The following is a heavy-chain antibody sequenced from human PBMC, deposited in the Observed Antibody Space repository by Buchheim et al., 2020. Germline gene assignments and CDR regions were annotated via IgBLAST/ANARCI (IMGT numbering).Heavy chain of an antibody. CDR2: ISYDGSHK. D-gene: IGHD3-16*01. Sequence: QVQLVESGGGVVQPGRSLRLSCAASGFTFSSYAMHWVRQAPGKGLEWVAVISYDGSHKYYADSVKGRFTISREHSKNTLYLQMNSLRAEDTAVYYCARVGGKDIDYWGQGTL. CDR3: ARVGGKDIDY. J-gene: IGHJ4*02. CDR1: GFTFSSYA. V-gene: IGHV3-30*04.